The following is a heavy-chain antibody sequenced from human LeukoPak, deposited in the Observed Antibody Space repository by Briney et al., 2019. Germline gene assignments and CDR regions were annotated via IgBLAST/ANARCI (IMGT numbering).Heavy chain of an antibody. V-gene: IGHV1-18*01. CDR3: ARDRASGSYAYFDY. CDR2: ISTYNGHT. D-gene: IGHD1-26*01. J-gene: IGHJ4*02. Sequence: ASVKVSCKASGYTFTNYGISWVRQAPGQGLEWMGWISTYNGHTKYAQKVQGRVTMTRDTSTSTAYMELRSLRSDDTAVYFCARDRASGSYAYFDYWGQGTLVTVSS. CDR1: GYTFTNYG.